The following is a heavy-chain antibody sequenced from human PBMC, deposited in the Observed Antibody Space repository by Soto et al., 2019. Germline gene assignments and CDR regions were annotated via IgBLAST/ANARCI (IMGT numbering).Heavy chain of an antibody. J-gene: IGHJ4*02. CDR3: STTVVTAPLFEY. D-gene: IGHD2-21*02. V-gene: IGHV3-72*01. CDR2: IRNKPNGHTT. CDR1: GFTFSGHY. Sequence: PVGSLRLSCEGSGFTFSGHYMDWVRQAPGKGLEWLGRIRNKPNGHTTAYAASVKGRFTISRDDSKNLVYLQMNSLKSEDTALYYCSTTVVTAPLFEYWGQGTLVTVSS.